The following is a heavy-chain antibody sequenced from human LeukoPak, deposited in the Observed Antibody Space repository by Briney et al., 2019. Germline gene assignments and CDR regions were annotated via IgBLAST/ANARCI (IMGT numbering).Heavy chain of an antibody. CDR3: AKVPVGYSSGLYYFDY. J-gene: IGHJ4*02. CDR2: ISGSGGST. CDR1: GFTFSSYA. V-gene: IGHV3-23*01. D-gene: IGHD6-19*01. Sequence: PGGSLRLSCAASGFTFSSYAMSWVRQAPGKGLEWVSAISGSGGSTYYADSVKGRFTISRDNSKNTLYLQMNSLRAEDTAVYYCAKVPVGYSSGLYYFDYWGQGTLVTVSS.